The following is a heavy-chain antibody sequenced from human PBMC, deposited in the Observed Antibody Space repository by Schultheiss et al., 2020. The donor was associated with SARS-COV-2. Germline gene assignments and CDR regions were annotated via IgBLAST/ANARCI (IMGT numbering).Heavy chain of an antibody. CDR1: GYTFTSYG. V-gene: IGHV1-18*01. J-gene: IGHJ4*02. Sequence: ASVKVSCTASGYTFTSYGISWVRQAPGQGLEWVGWISAYNGNTNYAQKLQGRVTMTTDTSTSTAYMELRSLRSDDTAVYYCARDFGYSSSWPFDYWGQGTLVTVSS. CDR3: ARDFGYSSSWPFDY. CDR2: ISAYNGNT. D-gene: IGHD6-13*01.